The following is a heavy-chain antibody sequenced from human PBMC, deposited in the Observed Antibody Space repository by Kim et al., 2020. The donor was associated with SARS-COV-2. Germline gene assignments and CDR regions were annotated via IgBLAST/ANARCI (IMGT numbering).Heavy chain of an antibody. CDR3: ARGYGDHEKAPQFDY. CDR2: IHAGTGNT. V-gene: IGHV1-3*01. D-gene: IGHD4-17*01. Sequence: ASVKVSCKASGYSFTSYAIHWVRQAPGQRLEWMGWIHAGTGNTKFSQNFQGRVTITRDTAASTAYMEVSSLRSEDTAVYSCARGYGDHEKAPQFDYWGQG. J-gene: IGHJ4*02. CDR1: GYSFTSYA.